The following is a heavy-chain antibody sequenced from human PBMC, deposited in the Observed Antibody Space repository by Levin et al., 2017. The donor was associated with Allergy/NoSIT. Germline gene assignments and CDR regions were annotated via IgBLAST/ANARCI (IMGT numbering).Heavy chain of an antibody. Sequence: NAGGSLRLSCAVSGFIFSNAWMSWVRQAPGKGLEWVGRIKSKNDGGSTDYGAPVKGRFTISREDSKNTLYLQMNSLKTEDTAVYYCTTDDYYDSSSFFPFGEYWGQGTLVTVSS. CDR3: TTDDYYDSSSFFPFGEY. CDR1: GFIFSNAW. J-gene: IGHJ4*02. V-gene: IGHV3-15*01. CDR2: IKSKNDGGST. D-gene: IGHD3-22*01.